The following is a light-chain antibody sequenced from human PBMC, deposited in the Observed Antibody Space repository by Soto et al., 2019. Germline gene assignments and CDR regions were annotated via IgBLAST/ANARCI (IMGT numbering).Light chain of an antibody. J-gene: IGLJ2*01. V-gene: IGLV2-14*01. CDR2: EVS. CDR3: SSYTTNSIPVV. CDR1: SSDVGGYNY. Sequence: QSALTQPPSASGSPGQSVTISCTGTSSDVGGYNYVSWYQHHPGKAPKLLISEVSNRPSGVSHRFSGSKSGNTASLTISGIMTEDEADYYCSSYTTNSIPVVFGGGTKLTVL.